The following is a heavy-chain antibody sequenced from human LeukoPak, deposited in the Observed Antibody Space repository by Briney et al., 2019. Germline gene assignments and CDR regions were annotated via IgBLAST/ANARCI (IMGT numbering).Heavy chain of an antibody. CDR1: GFTFDDYG. V-gene: IGHV3-20*04. J-gene: IGHJ4*02. Sequence: GGSLRLSCAASGFTFDDYGMSWVRQAPGKGLEWVSGINWDGGSTAYADSVKGRFTISRDNSKNTLYLQMNSLRAEDTAVYYCAKQSPGYRSYPDYWGQGTLVTVSS. CDR3: AKQSPGYRSYPDY. D-gene: IGHD1-26*01. CDR2: INWDGGST.